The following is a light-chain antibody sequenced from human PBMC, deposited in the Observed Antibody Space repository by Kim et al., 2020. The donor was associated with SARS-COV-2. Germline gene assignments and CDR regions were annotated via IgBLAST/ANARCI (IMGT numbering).Light chain of an antibody. CDR3: QQYGSAPGT. CDR2: GAS. CDR1: QSVSSSS. Sequence: EVVLTQSPGTLSLSPGERATLSCRASQSVSSSSLAWYQQKPGQAPRLLIYGASSRATGIPDRFSGSGSGTDFTLTISRLEPEDFAVYYWQQYGSAPGTFGQGTKVDIK. J-gene: IGKJ1*01. V-gene: IGKV3-20*01.